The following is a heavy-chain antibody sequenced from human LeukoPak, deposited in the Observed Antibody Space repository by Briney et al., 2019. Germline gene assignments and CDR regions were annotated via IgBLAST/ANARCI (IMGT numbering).Heavy chain of an antibody. CDR2: IRYDGSNK. CDR1: GFTFSSYG. J-gene: IGHJ4*02. Sequence: GGSLRLSCAASGFTFSSYGMHWVRQAPGKGLEWVAFIRYDGSNKYYADSVKGRFTISRDDSKNTLYLQMNSLRAEDTAVYYCAKDLDGSGSYLGSDFDYWGQGTLVTVSS. CDR3: AKDLDGSGSYLGSDFDY. V-gene: IGHV3-30*02. D-gene: IGHD3-10*01.